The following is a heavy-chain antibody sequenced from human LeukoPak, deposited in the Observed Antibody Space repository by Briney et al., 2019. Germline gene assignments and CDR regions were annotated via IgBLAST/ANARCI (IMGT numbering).Heavy chain of an antibody. V-gene: IGHV4-59*08. CDR1: GVTISSYY. J-gene: IGHJ4*02. CDR2: IHYSGST. Sequence: SETLSLTCTVSGVTISSYYWNWIRQPPGKGLEWIGYIHYSGSTKYNPSLKSRVTISVDTSRNQFSLKLSSVTAADTAVYYCARWYSSGWAFDYWGQGTLVTVSS. D-gene: IGHD6-19*01. CDR3: ARWYSSGWAFDY.